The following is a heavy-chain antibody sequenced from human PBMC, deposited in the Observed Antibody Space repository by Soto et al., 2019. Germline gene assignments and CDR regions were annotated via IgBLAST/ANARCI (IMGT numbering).Heavy chain of an antibody. V-gene: IGHV4-59*01. Sequence: ETLSLICKVSGGSISSYYWSWIRQPPGKGLEWIAYIYYSGSTNYSPAHKSRVTISVETSKSQFSLKLSSVTAADTGVYYCARVGVAVDAFHIWSQGTSVIVS. J-gene: IGHJ3*02. CDR3: ARVGVAVDAFHI. CDR2: IYYSGST. CDR1: GGSISSYY. D-gene: IGHD6-19*01.